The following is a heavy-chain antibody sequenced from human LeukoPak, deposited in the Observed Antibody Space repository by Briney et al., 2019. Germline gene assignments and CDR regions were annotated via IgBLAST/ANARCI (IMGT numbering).Heavy chain of an antibody. J-gene: IGHJ5*02. CDR1: GFTFSSYG. V-gene: IGHV3-21*01. CDR3: ARDSSSWYNWFDP. Sequence: GGSLRLSCAASGFTFSSYGMNWVRQAPGKGLEWVSSISSSSYIYYADSVKGRFTISRDNAKNSLYLQMNSLRAEDTAVYYCARDSSSWYNWFDPWGQGTLVTVSS. CDR2: ISSSSYI. D-gene: IGHD6-13*01.